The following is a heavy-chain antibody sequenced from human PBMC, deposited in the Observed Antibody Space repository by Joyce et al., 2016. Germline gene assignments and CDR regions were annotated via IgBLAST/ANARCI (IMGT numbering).Heavy chain of an antibody. CDR1: GFTVSSYR. CDR2: IRSTSSTI. J-gene: IGHJ4*02. V-gene: IGHV3-48*01. Sequence: EVQLVESGGGLVQPGGSLRLSCTASGFTVSSYRMYWVRQAPGRGLEWVSYIRSTSSTIYYADYVKGRFNISRDTAKSSLYLQMNSLRAEDTAVYFCARGDWRTAITTSIDYWGQGTLVTVSS. CDR3: ARGDWRTAITTSIDY. D-gene: IGHD4-11*01.